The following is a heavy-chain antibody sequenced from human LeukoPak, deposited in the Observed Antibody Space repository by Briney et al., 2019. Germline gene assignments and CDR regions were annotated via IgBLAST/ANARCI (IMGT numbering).Heavy chain of an antibody. CDR2: ISSSSSYI. D-gene: IGHD3-10*01. CDR3: ARDWGGRTDPGDL. J-gene: IGHJ2*01. Sequence: GGSLRLSCAASGFTFSSYSMNWVRQAPGKGLEWVSSISSSSSYIYYADSVKGRFTISRDNAKNSLYLQMNSLRAEDTAVYYCARDWGGRTDPGDLWGRGTLVTVSS. CDR1: GFTFSSYS. V-gene: IGHV3-21*01.